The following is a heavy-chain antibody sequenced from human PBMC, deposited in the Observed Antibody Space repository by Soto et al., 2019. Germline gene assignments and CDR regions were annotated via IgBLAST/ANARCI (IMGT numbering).Heavy chain of an antibody. CDR1: GFTFSSYA. CDR3: ARDWPLPIAAAGTYFDY. Sequence: GGSLRLSCAASGFTFSSYAMHWVRQAPGKGLEWVAVISYDGSNKYYADSVKGRFTISRDNSKNTLYLQMNSLRAEDTAVYYCARDWPLPIAAAGTYFDYWGQGTLVTVSS. J-gene: IGHJ4*02. D-gene: IGHD6-13*01. V-gene: IGHV3-30-3*01. CDR2: ISYDGSNK.